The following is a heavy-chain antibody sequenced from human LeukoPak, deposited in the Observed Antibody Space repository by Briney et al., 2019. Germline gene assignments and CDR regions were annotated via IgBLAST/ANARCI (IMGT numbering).Heavy chain of an antibody. D-gene: IGHD3-10*01. CDR1: GGSISSGGYS. J-gene: IGHJ5*02. Sequence: SETLSLTCAVSGGSISSGGYSWSWIRQPPGKGLEWIGYIYHSGSTYYNPSLKSRVTISVDRSKNQFSLKLSSVTAADTAVYYCARDSGFGELFWFDPWGQGTLVTVSS. CDR3: ARDSGFGELFWFDP. CDR2: IYHSGST. V-gene: IGHV4-30-2*01.